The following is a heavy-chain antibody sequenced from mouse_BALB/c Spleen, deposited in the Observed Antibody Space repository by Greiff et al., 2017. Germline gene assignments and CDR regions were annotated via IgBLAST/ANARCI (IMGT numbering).Heavy chain of an antibody. D-gene: IGHD1-1*01. CDR1: GFSLTSYG. J-gene: IGHJ2*01. Sequence: QVQLKESGPGLVAPSQSLSISCTVSGFSLTSYGVSWVRQTPGKGLEWLGVIWGDGSTNYHSALISRMSISKDNSKSQVSLQLTSLQTDDTATYYGAQEGVLRYYFDYWGQGTTLTVSS. V-gene: IGHV2-3*01. CDR3: AQEGVLRYYFDY. CDR2: IWGDGST.